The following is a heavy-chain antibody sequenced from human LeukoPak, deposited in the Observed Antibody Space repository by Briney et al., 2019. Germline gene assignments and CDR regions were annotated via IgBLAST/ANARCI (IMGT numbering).Heavy chain of an antibody. V-gene: IGHV4-39*01. CDR3: ARLQATYYYDSSGYYPGGGYNWFDP. J-gene: IGHJ5*02. CDR1: GGSISSSSYY. Sequence: SETLSFTCTVSGGSISSSSYYWGWIRQPPGKGLEWIGSIYYSGSTYYNPSLKSRVTISVDTSKNQFSLKLSSVTAADTAVYYCARLQATYYYDSSGYYPGGGYNWFDPWGQGTLVTVSS. CDR2: IYYSGST. D-gene: IGHD3-22*01.